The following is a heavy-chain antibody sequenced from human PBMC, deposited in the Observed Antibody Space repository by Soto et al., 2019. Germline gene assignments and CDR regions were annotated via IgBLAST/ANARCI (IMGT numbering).Heavy chain of an antibody. Sequence: PGGSLRLSCEASGFSVSSTYMGWVRQAPGQGLEWVSSISGNSGYIFYADSLKGRFTTSRDNARNSVYLQMDSLRAEDTAVYYCAAEVTSDAFDFWGQGTVVTVSS. CDR1: GFSVSSTY. CDR3: AAEVTSDAFDF. V-gene: IGHV3-21*06. CDR2: ISGNSGYI. J-gene: IGHJ3*01. D-gene: IGHD2-21*02.